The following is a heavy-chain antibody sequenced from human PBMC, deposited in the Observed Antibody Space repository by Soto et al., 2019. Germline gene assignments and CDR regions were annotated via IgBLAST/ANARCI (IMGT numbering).Heavy chain of an antibody. J-gene: IGHJ6*02. V-gene: IGHV3-73*01. CDR3: TRQGWDATGYGMDV. Sequence: QPGGSLRLSCAASGLTLSSSAIHWVRQSSGKGLEWVGRIRSKANSYATTYAASVKGRFTISEDDSKNTAHLQMNSLKTEDTAVYYCTRQGWDATGYGMDVWGQGTTVTVSS. CDR2: IRSKANSYAT. CDR1: GLTLSSSA. D-gene: IGHD1-26*01.